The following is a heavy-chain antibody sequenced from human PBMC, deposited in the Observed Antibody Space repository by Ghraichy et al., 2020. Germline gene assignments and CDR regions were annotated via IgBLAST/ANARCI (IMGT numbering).Heavy chain of an antibody. CDR2: IWYDGSNK. V-gene: IGHV3-33*08. J-gene: IGHJ6*02. D-gene: IGHD3-3*01. CDR1: GFTFSSYG. CDR3: ARDQSVGVVALHSYYYYGMDV. Sequence: GGSLRLSCAASGFTFSSYGMHWVRQAPGKGLEWVAVIWYDGSNKYYADSVKGRFTISRDNSKNTLYLQMNSLRAEDTAVYYCARDQSVGVVALHSYYYYGMDVWGQGTTVTVSS.